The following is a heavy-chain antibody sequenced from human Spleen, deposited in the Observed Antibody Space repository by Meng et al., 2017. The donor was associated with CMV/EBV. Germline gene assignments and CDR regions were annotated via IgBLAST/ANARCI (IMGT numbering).Heavy chain of an antibody. V-gene: IGHV1-18*04. CDR3: ARSRGMISIVVVKPYYFDY. J-gene: IGHJ4*02. CDR2: ISAYNGNT. Sequence: ASVKVSCKASGYTFTGYYMHWVRQAPGQGLEWMGWISAYNGNTNYAQKLQGRVTMTTDTSTSTAYMELRSLRSDDTAVYYCARSRGMISIVVVKPYYFDYWGQGTLVTVSS. CDR1: GYTFTGYY. D-gene: IGHD2-21*01.